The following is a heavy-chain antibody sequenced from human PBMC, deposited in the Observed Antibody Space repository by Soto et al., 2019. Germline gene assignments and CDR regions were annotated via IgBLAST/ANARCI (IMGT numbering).Heavy chain of an antibody. CDR3: ARERNGYYGMDV. CDR1: GGTFSSYA. Sequence: QVQLVQSGAAVKKPGSSVKVSCKASGGTFSSYAISWVRQAPGQGLEWMGGIIPIFGTANYAQKFQGRITITADESTSTAYMELSSLRSEDTAVYYCARERNGYYGMDVWGQGTTVTVSS. J-gene: IGHJ6*02. D-gene: IGHD3-16*01. CDR2: IIPIFGTA. V-gene: IGHV1-69*12.